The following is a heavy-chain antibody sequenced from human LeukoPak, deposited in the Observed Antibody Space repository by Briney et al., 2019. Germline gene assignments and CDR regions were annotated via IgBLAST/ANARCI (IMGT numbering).Heavy chain of an antibody. J-gene: IGHJ5*02. CDR3: AKDSFATVTNWFDP. V-gene: IGHV3-23*01. Sequence: GGSLRLSCAASGFTFSSYAMSWVRQAPGKGLEWVSAISGSGGSIYYADSVKGRFTISRDNSKNTLYLQMNSLRAEDTAVYYCAKDSFATVTNWFDPWGQGTLVTVSS. CDR1: GFTFSSYA. D-gene: IGHD4-17*01. CDR2: ISGSGGSI.